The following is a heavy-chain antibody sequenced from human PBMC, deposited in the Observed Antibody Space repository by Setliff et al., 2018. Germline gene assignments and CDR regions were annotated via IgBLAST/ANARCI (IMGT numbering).Heavy chain of an antibody. Sequence: KPSETLSLTCTVSGGSISSSSYYWGWIRQPPGKGLEWIGSIYYSGSTYYNPSLKSRVTISVDTSKNQFSLKLSSVTAADTAVYYCARVDDGGYPDFYYYYGMDVWGQGTTVTVSS. D-gene: IGHD5-18*01. V-gene: IGHV4-39*07. CDR1: GGSISSSSYY. CDR3: ARVDDGGYPDFYYYYGMDV. CDR2: IYYSGST. J-gene: IGHJ6*02.